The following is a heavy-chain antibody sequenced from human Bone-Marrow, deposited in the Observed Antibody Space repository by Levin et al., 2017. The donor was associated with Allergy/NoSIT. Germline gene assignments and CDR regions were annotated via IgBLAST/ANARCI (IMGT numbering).Heavy chain of an antibody. D-gene: IGHD3-3*01. V-gene: IGHV3-74*01. CDR3: AGDLSGRNDN. CDR2: TNEDGSIT. J-gene: IGHJ4*02. Sequence: PGGSLRLSCAASGFTFSSWWMHWVRQVPGKGLVWVSRTNEDGSITDYADSAKGRFTISRDNGKNTLYLQMNNLRVEDTAIYYCAGDLSGRNDNWGPGTLVTVSS. CDR1: GFTFSSWW.